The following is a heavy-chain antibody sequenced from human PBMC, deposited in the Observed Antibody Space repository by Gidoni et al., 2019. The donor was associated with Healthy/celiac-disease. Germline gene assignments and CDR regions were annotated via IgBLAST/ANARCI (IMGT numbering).Heavy chain of an antibody. CDR1: GFTFSNAW. D-gene: IGHD1-26*01. V-gene: IGHV3-15*01. CDR2: IKSKTDGGST. CDR3: TTYSLVGATPPERVRYDAFDI. J-gene: IGHJ3*02. Sequence: EVQLVESGGGLVKPGGSLRLSCAASGFTFSNAWMSWVRQAPGKGMEWGGRIKSKTDGGSTDYAAPVKGRFTISRDDSKNTLYLQMNSLKTEDTAVYYCTTYSLVGATPPERVRYDAFDIWGQGTMVTVSS.